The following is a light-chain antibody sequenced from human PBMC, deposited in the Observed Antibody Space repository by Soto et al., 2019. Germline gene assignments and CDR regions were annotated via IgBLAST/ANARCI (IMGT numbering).Light chain of an antibody. CDR2: DLR. CDR3: GAYAARSTLV. CDR1: MRDVGAYNL. J-gene: IGLJ3*02. Sequence: QSVLTQPASVSGSAGQTVTISCSGTMRDVGAYNLDSCYQQHPGTAPKLIIYDLRNRSSGISYMFSGYTAGNTASLTISGLQPDDEGDYYFGAYAARSTLVFGGGTKLTVL. V-gene: IGLV2-14*03.